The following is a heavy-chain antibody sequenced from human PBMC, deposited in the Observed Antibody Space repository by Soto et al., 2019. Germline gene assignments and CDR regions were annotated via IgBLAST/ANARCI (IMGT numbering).Heavy chain of an antibody. Sequence: PSETLSLTCTVSGGSISSGGYYWSWIRQHPGKGLEWIGYIYYSGSTYYNPSLKSRVTMSVDTSKRQFSLKVSSVNAADTAVYFCARRAPDGTGHHYFDYWGQGARVTVS. CDR1: GGSISSGGYY. CDR3: ARRAPDGTGHHYFDY. D-gene: IGHD2-8*02. J-gene: IGHJ4*02. CDR2: IYYSGST. V-gene: IGHV4-31*03.